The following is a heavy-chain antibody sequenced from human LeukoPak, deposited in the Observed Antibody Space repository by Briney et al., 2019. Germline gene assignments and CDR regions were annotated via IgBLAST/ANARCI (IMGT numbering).Heavy chain of an antibody. CDR3: ARERDLLTGNYFDY. V-gene: IGHV3-33*08. D-gene: IGHD3-9*01. J-gene: IGHJ4*02. CDR2: ISYDGSNK. CDR1: GFTFSSYG. Sequence: PGGSLRLSCAASGFTFSSYGMHWVRQAPGKGLERVTVISYDGSNKYYADSVKGRFTISRDNSKNTLYLQMNSLRAEDTAVYYCARERDLLTGNYFDYWGQGTLVTVSS.